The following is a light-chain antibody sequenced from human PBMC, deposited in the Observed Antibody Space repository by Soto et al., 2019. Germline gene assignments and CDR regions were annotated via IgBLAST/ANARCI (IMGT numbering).Light chain of an antibody. Sequence: VLTQYLAALSLSSGERATLSFRASQSVSSSYFAWYQQKPGQAPRLLIYGASSRATGIPDRFSGSGSWTDFTLTNSRLEPEDFTVYYSQQYCISPRAFVLGTKVDIK. CDR1: QSVSSSY. CDR2: GAS. CDR3: QQYCISPRA. V-gene: IGKV3-20*01. J-gene: IGKJ1*01.